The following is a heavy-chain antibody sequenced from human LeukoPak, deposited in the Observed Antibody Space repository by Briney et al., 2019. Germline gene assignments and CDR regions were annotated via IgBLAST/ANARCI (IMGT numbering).Heavy chain of an antibody. CDR3: ARDKDLPPPPGIGAGPRLTWFDP. J-gene: IGHJ5*02. CDR1: GDSISSGFF. V-gene: IGHV4-38-2*02. CDR2: VYRTGNT. Sequence: SDTLSLTCTVSGDSISSGFFWGWIRQSPDKGLEWIGSVYRTGNTYYEASLKSRVTISMDTSRNQFSLELRSVTAADTAIYYCARDKDLPPPPGIGAGPRLTWFDPWGQGTRVTVSS. D-gene: IGHD6-13*01.